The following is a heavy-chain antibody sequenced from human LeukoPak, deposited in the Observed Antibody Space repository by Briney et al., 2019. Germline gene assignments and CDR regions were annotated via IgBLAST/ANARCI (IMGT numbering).Heavy chain of an antibody. D-gene: IGHD6-19*01. CDR2: INPNSGGT. Sequence: ASVKVSFKASGYTFTGYNMHWVRQAPGQGLEWMGWINPNSGGTTYTQKFQGRVTMTRDTSKNQFSLKLSSVTAADTAAYYCAINPQWLLGDYFDYWGQGTLVTVSS. CDR1: GYTFTGYN. J-gene: IGHJ4*02. V-gene: IGHV1-2*02. CDR3: AINPQWLLGDYFDY.